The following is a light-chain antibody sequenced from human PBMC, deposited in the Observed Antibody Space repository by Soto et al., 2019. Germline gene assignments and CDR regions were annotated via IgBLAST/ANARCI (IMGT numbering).Light chain of an antibody. V-gene: IGLV1-40*01. CDR2: ENN. CDR1: SSNIGAGYE. J-gene: IGLJ1*01. CDR3: QSYDSSLSGYV. Sequence: QSVLTQPPSVSEAPGQRVTISCTGSSSNIGAGYEAHWYQQVPGTAPKLLIYENNYRPSGVPDRFSGSKSGTSASLAITGLQAEDANEYYCQSYDSSLSGYVFGTGTKVTVL.